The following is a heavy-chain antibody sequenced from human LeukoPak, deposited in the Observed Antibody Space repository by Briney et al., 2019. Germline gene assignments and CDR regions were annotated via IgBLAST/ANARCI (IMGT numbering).Heavy chain of an antibody. CDR2: IIPIFDTT. D-gene: IGHD1-14*01. CDR1: GFTFTTYG. Sequence: SVKVSCKASGFTFTTYGFNWVRQAPGQGLEWMGGIIPIFDTTYYPQNLQGRVTITADKSTNTSYMELSSLRYEDTAVYYCARAGRSVSMLFFVWGQGTLVTVSS. CDR3: ARAGRSVSMLFFV. J-gene: IGHJ4*02. V-gene: IGHV1-69*06.